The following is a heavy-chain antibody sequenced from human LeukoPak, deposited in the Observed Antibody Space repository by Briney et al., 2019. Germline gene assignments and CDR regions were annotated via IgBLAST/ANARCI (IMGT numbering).Heavy chain of an antibody. J-gene: IGHJ5*02. D-gene: IGHD2-2*01. V-gene: IGHV1-2*02. Sequence: ASVKVSCKASGYTFTSYYMHWVRQAPGQGLEWMGWINPNSGGTNYAQKFQGRVTVTRDTSISTAYMELSRVRSDDTAVYYCARDRGDCRSTRCYAAWFDPWGQGTLVTVSS. CDR1: GYTFTSYY. CDR2: INPNSGGT. CDR3: ARDRGDCRSTRCYAAWFDP.